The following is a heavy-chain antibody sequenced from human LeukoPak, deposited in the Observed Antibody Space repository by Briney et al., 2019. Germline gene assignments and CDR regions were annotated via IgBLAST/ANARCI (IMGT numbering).Heavy chain of an antibody. D-gene: IGHD6-13*01. CDR3: ATGDYSSSWYYYYYGMDV. J-gene: IGHJ6*02. V-gene: IGHV1-24*01. CDR2: FDPEDGET. Sequence: ASVKVSCKVSGYTLTELSMHWVRQAPGKGLEWMGGFDPEDGETIYAQKSQGRVTMTEDTSTDTAYMELSSLRSEDTAVYYCATGDYSSSWYYYYYGMDVWGQGTTVTVSS. CDR1: GYTLTELS.